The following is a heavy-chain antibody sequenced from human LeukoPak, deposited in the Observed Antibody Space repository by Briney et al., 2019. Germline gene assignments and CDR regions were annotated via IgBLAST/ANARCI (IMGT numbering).Heavy chain of an antibody. CDR2: IIPIFGTA. D-gene: IGHD6-13*01. Sequence: SVKVSCKASGGTFSSYAISWVRQAPGQGLEWMGGIIPIFGTANYAQKFQGGVTITADESTSTAYMELSSLRSEDTAVYYCARDRVQSEYSSSWYLADYWGQGTLVTVSS. CDR1: GGTFSSYA. V-gene: IGHV1-69*01. J-gene: IGHJ4*02. CDR3: ARDRVQSEYSSSWYLADY.